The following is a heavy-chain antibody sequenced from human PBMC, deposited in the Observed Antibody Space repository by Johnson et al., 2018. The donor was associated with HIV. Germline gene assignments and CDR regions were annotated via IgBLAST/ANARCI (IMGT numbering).Heavy chain of an antibody. CDR1: GFTVSNNY. J-gene: IGHJ3*02. V-gene: IGHV3-66*01. Sequence: VQLVESGGGLVQPGGSLRVSCAASGFTVSNNYMSWVRQAPGQGLEWVSLIYSGGSVYYADSVKGRFTISRDNSRNTLYLQMNSLRAEDTAVYYCAKDRVRDAFDIWGQGTMVTVSS. CDR2: IYSGGSV. CDR3: AKDRVRDAFDI. D-gene: IGHD3-10*01.